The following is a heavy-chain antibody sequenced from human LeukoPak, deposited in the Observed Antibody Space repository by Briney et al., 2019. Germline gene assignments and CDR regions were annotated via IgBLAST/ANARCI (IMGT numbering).Heavy chain of an antibody. CDR3: ARDSSDSSSWHGYFDY. J-gene: IGHJ4*02. Sequence: GGSPRLSCAASGFTVSSNYMSWVRQAPGLGLEWVSVIYSGGATFYADSVKGRFTISRDNSKNTLYLQMNSLRAEDTAVYYCARDSSDSSSWHGYFDYWGQGTLVSVSS. CDR1: GFTVSSNY. V-gene: IGHV3-66*01. D-gene: IGHD6-13*01. CDR2: IYSGGAT.